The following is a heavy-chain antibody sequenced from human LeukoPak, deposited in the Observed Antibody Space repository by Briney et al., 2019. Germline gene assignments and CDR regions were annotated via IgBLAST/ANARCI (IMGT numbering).Heavy chain of an antibody. CDR1: GFTVSDNY. V-gene: IGHV3-53*01. Sequence: GGSLRLSCAASGFTVSDNYMSWVRQAPGKGLEWVSVMYSRGDTYYADSVKGRFTFSRDISKNTLYLQMNGLGTEDTAMYYCARGAPQVPAAGVLASWGQGTLVTVSS. CDR3: ARGAPQVPAAGVLAS. CDR2: MYSRGDT. J-gene: IGHJ5*02. D-gene: IGHD6-13*01.